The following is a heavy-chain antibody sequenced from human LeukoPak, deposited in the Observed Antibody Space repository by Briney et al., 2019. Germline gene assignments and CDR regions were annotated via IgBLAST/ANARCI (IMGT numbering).Heavy chain of an antibody. CDR3: ARARADDAFDI. CDR1: GYSISSGYY. Sequence: SETLSLTCSVSGYSISSGYYWGWIRQPPGKGLEWIGSIYHSGSTYYNPSLKSRVTISVDTSKNQFSLKLSSVTAADTAVYYCARARADDAFDIWGQGTMVTVSS. J-gene: IGHJ3*02. CDR2: IYHSGST. V-gene: IGHV4-38-2*02.